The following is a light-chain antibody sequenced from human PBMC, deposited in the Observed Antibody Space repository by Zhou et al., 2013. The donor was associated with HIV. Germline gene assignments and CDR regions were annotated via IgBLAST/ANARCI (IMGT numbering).Light chain of an antibody. V-gene: IGKV1-33*01. CDR3: QQYDNPLYT. CDR2: DAS. CDR1: QDISNS. Sequence: DIQMTQSPSSLSASVGDRVTITCQASQDISNSLNWYQQKPGKAPKLLIYDASNLETGVPSRFSGSGSGTDFTFAISSLQPADIATYYCQQYDNPLYTFGQGTKLEIK. J-gene: IGKJ2*01.